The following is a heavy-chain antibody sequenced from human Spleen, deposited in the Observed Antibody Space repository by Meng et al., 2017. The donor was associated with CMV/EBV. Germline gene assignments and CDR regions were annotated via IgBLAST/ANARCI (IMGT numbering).Heavy chain of an antibody. CDR1: GFTFSSDW. V-gene: IGHV3-7*01. J-gene: IGHJ3*02. CDR3: AREDGYTKRGAFDI. D-gene: IGHD5-24*01. Sequence: GGSLRLSCAASGFTFSSDWMSWVRQAPGKGLEWVANIKQDGSEKYYVDSVKGRFTISRDNAKNSLYLQMNSLRAEDTAVYYCAREDGYTKRGAFDIWGQGTMVTVSS. CDR2: IKQDGSEK.